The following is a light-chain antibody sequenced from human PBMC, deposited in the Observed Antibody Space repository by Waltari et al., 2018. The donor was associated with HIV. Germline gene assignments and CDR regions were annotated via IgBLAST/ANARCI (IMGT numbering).Light chain of an antibody. J-gene: IGLJ3*02. CDR1: SSTIGAPHD. Sequence: QSVLTQPPSVSGAPGQRVTISCTGTSSTIGAPHDVHWYHQLPGSAPKRLTYGNTNRPSGVPDRISGSKSGTSASLAITELQAEDEADYYCQSYDSSLSGWVFGGGTKLTVL. V-gene: IGLV1-40*01. CDR2: GNT. CDR3: QSYDSSLSGWV.